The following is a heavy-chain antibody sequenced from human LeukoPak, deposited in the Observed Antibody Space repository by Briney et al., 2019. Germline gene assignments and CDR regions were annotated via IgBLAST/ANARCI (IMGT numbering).Heavy chain of an antibody. Sequence: ASVKVSCKASGYTFTGYYMHWVRQAPGQGLEWMGWINPNSGGTNYAQKFQGRVTMTRDTSISTAYMELSRLRSDDTAVYYCARVRAGGGPTTELDYWGQGTLVTVSS. CDR1: GYTFTGYY. D-gene: IGHD1-1*01. CDR3: ARVRAGGGPTTELDY. J-gene: IGHJ4*02. V-gene: IGHV1-2*02. CDR2: INPNSGGT.